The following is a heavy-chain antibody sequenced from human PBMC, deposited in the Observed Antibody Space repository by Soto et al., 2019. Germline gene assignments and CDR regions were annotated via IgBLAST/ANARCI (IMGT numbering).Heavy chain of an antibody. J-gene: IGHJ3*01. CDR3: ARGDRGAFDL. Sequence: EVRLVESEGGLVQPGGSLSLSCAASGFTFSYYWMHWVRQAPGQGLLWVSRIHSDGSSTTYADSVKGRFTIPRDNAKNTLSLQMNSLRVEDTGVYFCARGDRGAFDLWGQGTMVTVSS. V-gene: IGHV3-74*01. D-gene: IGHD2-21*02. CDR1: GFTFSYYW. CDR2: IHSDGSST.